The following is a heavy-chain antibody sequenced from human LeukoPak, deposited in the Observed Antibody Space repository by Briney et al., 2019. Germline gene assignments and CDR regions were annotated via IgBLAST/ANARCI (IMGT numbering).Heavy chain of an antibody. CDR3: ARVAVAAYSSSWSEDYFDY. V-gene: IGHV1-69*05. Sequence: SVKVSCKASGGTFSSYAISWVRQAPGQGLEWMGGIIPILGTANYAQKFQGRVTITTDESTSTAYMELSSLRSEDTAVYYCARVAVAAYSSSWSEDYFDYWGQGTLVTVSS. D-gene: IGHD6-13*01. CDR1: GGTFSSYA. CDR2: IIPILGTA. J-gene: IGHJ4*02.